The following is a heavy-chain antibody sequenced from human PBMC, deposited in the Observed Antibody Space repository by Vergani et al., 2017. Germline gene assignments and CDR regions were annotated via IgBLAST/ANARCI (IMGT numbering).Heavy chain of an antibody. D-gene: IGHD3-10*01. CDR1: GGSISSGDYY. J-gene: IGHJ4*02. CDR3: ARDPSYYYGSGSYYTGY. Sequence: QVQLQESGPGLVKPSETLSLTCTVSGGSISSGDYYWSWIRQPPGKGLEWIGYIYYSGSTYYNPSLKSRVTISADTSKNQFSLKLSSVTAADTAVYYCARDPSYYYGSGSYYTGYWGQGTLVTVSS. V-gene: IGHV4-30-4*08. CDR2: IYYSGST.